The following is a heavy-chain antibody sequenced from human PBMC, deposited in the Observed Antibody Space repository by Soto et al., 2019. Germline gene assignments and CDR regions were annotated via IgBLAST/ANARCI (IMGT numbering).Heavy chain of an antibody. CDR1: GFTFSNYG. Sequence: GGSLRLSCAASGFTFSNYGMHWVRQAPGKGLEWVAVIWYDGSNKYYADSVKGRFTITRDNFKNVLFLQMNSLRAEDTAVYYCAANFDFWGQGTLVTVSS. CDR2: IWYDGSNK. CDR3: AANFDF. J-gene: IGHJ4*02. V-gene: IGHV3-33*03.